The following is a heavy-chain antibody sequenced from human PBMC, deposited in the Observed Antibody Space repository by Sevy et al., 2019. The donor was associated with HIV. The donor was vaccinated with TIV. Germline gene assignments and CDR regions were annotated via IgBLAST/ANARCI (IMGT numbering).Heavy chain of an antibody. V-gene: IGHV3-30*09. Sequence: GGSLRLSCSAPGIAFSASSMHWVRRAPGKGLEWVARASYDGSIQYGGPGNGRFGISRDDSKKMLYLQMSSLTTEDTGVYYCAREGESSGHAGAFDTWGQGTMVTVSS. CDR1: GIAFSASS. CDR3: AREGESSGHAGAFDT. CDR2: ASYDGSIQ. J-gene: IGHJ3*02. D-gene: IGHD3-22*01.